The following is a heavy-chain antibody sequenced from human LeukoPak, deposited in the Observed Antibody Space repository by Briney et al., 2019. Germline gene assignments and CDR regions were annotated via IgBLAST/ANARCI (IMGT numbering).Heavy chain of an antibody. D-gene: IGHD1-7*01. J-gene: IGHJ4*02. CDR1: GFTFSDYY. CDR2: ISSSGSTI. Sequence: GGSLRLSCAASGFTFSDYYMSWIRQAPGKGLEWVSYISSSGSTIYYADSVKGRFTISRDNAKNSLYLQMNSLRAEDTAVCYCARDPRKLELDDYWGQGTLVTVSS. CDR3: ARDPRKLELDDY. V-gene: IGHV3-11*01.